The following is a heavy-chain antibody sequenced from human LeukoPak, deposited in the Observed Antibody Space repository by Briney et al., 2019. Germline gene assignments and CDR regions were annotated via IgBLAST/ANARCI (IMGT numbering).Heavy chain of an antibody. CDR3: ARIWPDSWLDAFDI. Sequence: PSQTLSLTCTVSGGSVSGGGYYWSWIRQHPGKGLEWIGYIYYSGRTYYNPSLKNRFTISLDTSKNQFSLKLSSVTAADTAVYYCARIWPDSWLDAFDIWGQGTMVTVSS. D-gene: IGHD6-13*01. V-gene: IGHV4-31*03. CDR1: GGSVSGGGYY. J-gene: IGHJ3*02. CDR2: IYYSGRT.